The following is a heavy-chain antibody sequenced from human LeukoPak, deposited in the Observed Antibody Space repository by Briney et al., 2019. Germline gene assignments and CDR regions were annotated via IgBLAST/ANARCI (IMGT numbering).Heavy chain of an antibody. V-gene: IGHV3-21*01. D-gene: IGHD6-13*01. CDR1: GFTFSSYG. CDR2: ISSSSSYI. Sequence: PGGSLRLSCAASGFTFSSYGMSWVRQAPGKGLEWVSSISSSSSYIYYADSVKGRFTISRDNAKNSLYLQMNSLRAEDTAVYYCARGGLAAAGGRGENGYWGQGTLVTVSS. CDR3: ARGGLAAAGGRGENGY. J-gene: IGHJ4*02.